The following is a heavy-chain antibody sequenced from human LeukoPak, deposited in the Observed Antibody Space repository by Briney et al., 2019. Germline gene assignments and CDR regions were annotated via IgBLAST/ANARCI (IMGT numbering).Heavy chain of an antibody. CDR3: ARGGTVTGRFES. D-gene: IGHD6-19*01. V-gene: IGHV3-7*05. Sequence: GGSLRLSCAASGFTFNTYAMSWVRQAPGKGLKWVADIKLDGREKYYVDSVKGRFTISRDNAQNSLYLQMNSLRADDTAMYYCARGGTVTGRFESWGQGTLVTVSS. CDR1: GFTFNTYA. J-gene: IGHJ4*02. CDR2: IKLDGREK.